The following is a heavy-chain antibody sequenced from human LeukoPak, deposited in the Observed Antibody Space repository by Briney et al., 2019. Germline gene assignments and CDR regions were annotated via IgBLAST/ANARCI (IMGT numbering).Heavy chain of an antibody. V-gene: IGHV3-13*01. J-gene: IGHJ4*02. Sequence: GGSLRLSCAASGFIFTDYDLHWVRQPPGKGLEWVSVFGIAGDTYYADSVKGRFTISRDNSKNTVYLQMNSLRAEDTALYYCAKDVRGYNRPVDYWGQGTLVTVSS. CDR2: FGIAGDT. D-gene: IGHD3-10*02. CDR1: GFIFTDYD. CDR3: AKDVRGYNRPVDY.